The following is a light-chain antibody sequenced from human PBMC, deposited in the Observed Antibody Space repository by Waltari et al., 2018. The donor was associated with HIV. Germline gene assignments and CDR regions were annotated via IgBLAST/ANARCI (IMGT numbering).Light chain of an antibody. J-gene: IGLJ3*02. CDR3: QSYDSRQSGFWV. CDR2: GNT. CDR1: SPTTGAGYA. V-gene: IGLV1-40*01. Sequence: QSVLTQPPSVSGATGQRVTISCTRSSPTTGAGYAVTWYQQLPGTAPKLLIYGNTNRPSGVSDRFSGSKSGTSASLAITGLQAEDEADYYCQSYDSRQSGFWVFGGGTTLTVL.